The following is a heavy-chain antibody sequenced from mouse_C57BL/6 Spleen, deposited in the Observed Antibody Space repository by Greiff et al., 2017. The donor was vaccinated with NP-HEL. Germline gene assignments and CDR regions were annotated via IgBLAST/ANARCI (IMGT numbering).Heavy chain of an antibody. CDR2: ISSGSSTI. CDR1: GFTFSDYG. V-gene: IGHV5-17*01. J-gene: IGHJ2*01. CDR3: ARFLYSNYGGFDY. D-gene: IGHD2-5*01. Sequence: DVQLQESGGGLVKPGGSLKLSCAASGFTFSDYGMHWVRQAPEKGLEWVAYISSGSSTIYYVDTVKGRFTISRDNAKNTLFLQMTSLRSEDTAMYYCARFLYSNYGGFDYWGQGTTLTVSS.